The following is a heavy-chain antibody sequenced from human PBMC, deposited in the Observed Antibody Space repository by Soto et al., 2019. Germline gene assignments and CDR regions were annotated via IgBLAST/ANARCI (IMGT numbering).Heavy chain of an antibody. V-gene: IGHV3-7*05. CDR1: GFSFSNYW. J-gene: IGHJ4*02. CDR3: AKAFYNGNSDFGY. D-gene: IGHD3-10*01. Sequence: EVHLVESGGGLVQPGGSLRLSCAASGFSFSNYWMNWVRQAPGKGLEWVANINPDGGAKYYVDSVKGRFSISRDNAKNSLYLQMSSLRAEDTAVYYCAKAFYNGNSDFGYWGQGTLVTVSS. CDR2: INPDGGAK.